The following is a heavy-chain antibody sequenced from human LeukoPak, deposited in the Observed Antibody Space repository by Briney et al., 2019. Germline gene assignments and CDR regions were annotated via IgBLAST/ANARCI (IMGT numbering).Heavy chain of an antibody. CDR3: AKAMVPYCSSTSCYRTVGFDY. CDR1: GFTFSSYA. Sequence: GGSLRLSCAASGFTFSSYAMHWVRQAPGKGLEWVAVISYDGSNKYYADSVKGRFTISRDNSKNTLYLQMNSLRAEDTAVYYCAKAMVPYCSSTSCYRTVGFDYWGQGTLVTVSS. J-gene: IGHJ4*02. CDR2: ISYDGSNK. D-gene: IGHD2-2*01. V-gene: IGHV3-30-3*01.